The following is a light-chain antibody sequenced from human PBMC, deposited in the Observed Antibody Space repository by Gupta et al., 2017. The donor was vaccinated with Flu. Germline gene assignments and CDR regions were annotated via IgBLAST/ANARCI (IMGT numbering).Light chain of an antibody. CDR3: RQYNTYPWT. V-gene: IGKV1-17*01. CDR2: AAS. CDR1: QDIRND. J-gene: IGKJ1*01. Sequence: PSSLSASVGDRVTITCRASQDIRNDLVWNQQKPGKAPKRLIYAASTLQSGVPSRFSGSGSGTEFTLTISSLQPEDFATYYCRQYNTYPWTFGQGTKVEIK.